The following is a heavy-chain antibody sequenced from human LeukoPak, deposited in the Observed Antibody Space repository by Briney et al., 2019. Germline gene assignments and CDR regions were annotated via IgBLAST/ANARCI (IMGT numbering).Heavy chain of an antibody. CDR3: ARTTTVTTNY. CDR1: GFTFSSYG. CDR2: IKQDGSEK. Sequence: GGSLRLSCAASGFTFSSYGMHWVRQAPGKGLEWVANIKQDGSEKYYVDSVKGRFTISRDNAKNSLYLQMNSLRAEDTAVYYCARTTTVTTNYWGQGTLVTVSS. D-gene: IGHD4-17*01. J-gene: IGHJ4*02. V-gene: IGHV3-7*01.